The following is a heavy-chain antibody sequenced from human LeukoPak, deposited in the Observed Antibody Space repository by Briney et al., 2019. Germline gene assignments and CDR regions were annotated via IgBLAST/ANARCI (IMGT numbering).Heavy chain of an antibody. V-gene: IGHV4-30-4*08. CDR3: ARDTPEGYCSGGSCSTRTGLDP. Sequence: SETLSLTCTVSGGSISSGDYYWSWIRQPPGKGLEWIGYIYYSGSTYYNPSLKSRVTISVDTSKNQFSLKLSSVTAADTAVYYCARDTPEGYCSGGSCSTRTGLDPWGQGTLVTVSS. CDR2: IYYSGST. CDR1: GGSISSGDYY. J-gene: IGHJ5*02. D-gene: IGHD2-15*01.